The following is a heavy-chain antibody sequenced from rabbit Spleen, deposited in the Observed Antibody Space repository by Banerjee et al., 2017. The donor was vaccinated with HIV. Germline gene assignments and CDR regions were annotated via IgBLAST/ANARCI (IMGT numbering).Heavy chain of an antibody. J-gene: IGHJ3*01. V-gene: IGHV1S40*01. Sequence: QSLEESGGDLVKPGASLTLTCTASGFSFSSAYYICWVRQAPGKGLEWIACIYAGSGNIYYASWAKGRFTISKTSSTTVTLQMTSLTAADTATYFCARWHTYDDYGDPTQLDLWGPGTLVTVS. CDR3: ARWHTYDDYGDPTQLDL. CDR1: GFSFSSAYY. D-gene: IGHD2-1*01. CDR2: IYAGSGNI.